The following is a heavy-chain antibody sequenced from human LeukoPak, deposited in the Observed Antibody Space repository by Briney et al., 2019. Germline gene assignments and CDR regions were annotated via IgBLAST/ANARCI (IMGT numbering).Heavy chain of an antibody. CDR2: ISGDGGST. J-gene: IGHJ4*02. V-gene: IGHV3-43*02. Sequence: GGSLRLSCAASGFTFDDYAMHWVRQAPGKGLEWVSLISGDGGSTYYADSVKGRFTISRDNSKNSLYLQMNSLRTEDTALYYCARDYAGTYYDYVWGSYRDNYFDYWGQGTLVTVSS. CDR1: GFTFDDYA. D-gene: IGHD3-16*02. CDR3: ARDYAGTYYDYVWGSYRDNYFDY.